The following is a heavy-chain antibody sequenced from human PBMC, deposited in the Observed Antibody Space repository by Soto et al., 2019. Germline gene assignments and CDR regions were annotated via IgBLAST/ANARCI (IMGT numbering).Heavy chain of an antibody. CDR2: IDSSGRYI. J-gene: IGHJ4*02. CDR1: GVGFSIYG. CDR3: ARDESAGSSTSN. D-gene: IGHD2-2*01. Sequence: PGWSLRLSCAASGVGFSIYGMNWVRQAPGKGPEWVSSIDSSGRYIYYADSVQGRFTISRDNAKNSLYLQMNSLRVEDTALYFCARDESAGSSTSNWGQGTLVTVSS. V-gene: IGHV3-21*01.